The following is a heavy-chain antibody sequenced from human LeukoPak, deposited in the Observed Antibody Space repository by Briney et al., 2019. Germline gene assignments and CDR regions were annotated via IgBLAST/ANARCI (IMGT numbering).Heavy chain of an antibody. CDR2: INHSGST. D-gene: IGHD5-24*01. Sequence: SETLSLTCAVYGVSFSGYYWSWIRQPPGKWLEWIGEINHSGSTNYNPSLKSRVTISVDTSKNQFSLKLSSVTAADTAVYYCARDSGRDGYNSWGQGTLVTVSS. V-gene: IGHV4-34*01. CDR1: GVSFSGYY. J-gene: IGHJ4*02. CDR3: ARDSGRDGYNS.